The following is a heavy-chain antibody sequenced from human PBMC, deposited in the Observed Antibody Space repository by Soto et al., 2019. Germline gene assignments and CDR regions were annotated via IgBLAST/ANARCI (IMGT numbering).Heavy chain of an antibody. J-gene: IGHJ6*02. Sequence: QITLKESGPTLVKPTQTLTLTCTFSGFSLSTSGVCVGWVRQPPGKALEWLALIFWDDDKRYSPSLKSRLTITKDTSKNQVVLTMTNMDPVDAATYYCTQHGYYSYGMDVWGQGTTVTVSS. CDR2: IFWDDDK. CDR3: TQHGYYSYGMDV. V-gene: IGHV2-5*02. CDR1: GFSLSTSGVC.